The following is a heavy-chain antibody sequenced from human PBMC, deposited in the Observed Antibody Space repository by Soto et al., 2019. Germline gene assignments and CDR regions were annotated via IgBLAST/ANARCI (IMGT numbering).Heavy chain of an antibody. Sequence: SSETLSLTCTVSGGSISSYYWSWIRQPPGKGLEWIGYIYYSGSTNYNPSLKSRVTISVDTSKNQFSLKLSSVTAADTAVYYCARQEYYDFWSGYLGPNWFDPWGQGTLVTVSS. CDR3: ARQEYYDFWSGYLGPNWFDP. V-gene: IGHV4-59*08. D-gene: IGHD3-3*01. CDR2: IYYSGST. CDR1: GGSISSYY. J-gene: IGHJ5*02.